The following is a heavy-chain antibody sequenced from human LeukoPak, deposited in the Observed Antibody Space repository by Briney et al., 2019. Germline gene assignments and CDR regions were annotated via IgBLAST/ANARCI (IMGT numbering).Heavy chain of an antibody. J-gene: IGHJ3*01. V-gene: IGHV3-33*06. CDR3: AKDSYVSGRPLHTFDV. D-gene: IGHD3-10*01. CDR2: IWYDGGNK. CDR1: GFTFSNYG. Sequence: GGSLRLSCAASGFTFSNYGMHWVRQAPGQGLEWVAVIWYDGGNKYYADSVKGRFTISRDNSKNTLYLQMNSLRAEDTAVYYCAKDSYVSGRPLHTFDVWGQGTMVTVSS.